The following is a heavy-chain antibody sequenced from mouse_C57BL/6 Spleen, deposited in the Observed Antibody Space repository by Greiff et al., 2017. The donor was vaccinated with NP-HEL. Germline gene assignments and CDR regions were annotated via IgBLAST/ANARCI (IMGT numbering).Heavy chain of an antibody. D-gene: IGHD1-1*01. CDR1: GFTFSDYG. CDR3: ARAFYYGSSVGYFDV. J-gene: IGHJ1*03. CDR2: ISSGSSTI. V-gene: IGHV5-17*01. Sequence: EVKVVESGGGLVKPGGSLKLSCAASGFTFSDYGMHWVRQAPEKGLEWVAYISSGSSTIYYADTVKGRFTISRDNAKNTLFLQMTSLRSEDTAMYYCARAFYYGSSVGYFDVWGTGTTVTVSS.